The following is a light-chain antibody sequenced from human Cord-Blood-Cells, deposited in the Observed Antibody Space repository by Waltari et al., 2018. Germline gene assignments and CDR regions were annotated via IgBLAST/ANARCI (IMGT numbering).Light chain of an antibody. Sequence: DIQMTQSPSSLSASVGDRVTITCRASQSISSYLNWYQQKPGKAPKLLIYAASSLQSGVPSRFSGSGSGTDFTRTISSQQPEDFATYYCQQSYSTPRTFGGGTKVEIK. CDR1: QSISSY. J-gene: IGKJ4*01. CDR2: AAS. CDR3: QQSYSTPRT. V-gene: IGKV1-39*01.